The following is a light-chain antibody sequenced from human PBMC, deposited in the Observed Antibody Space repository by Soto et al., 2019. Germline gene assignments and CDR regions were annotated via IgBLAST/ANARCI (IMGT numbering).Light chain of an antibody. CDR1: SSDVGAYKY. CDR2: DVN. CDR3: CSYAGTYAWV. Sequence: QSALTQPRSVSGSPGQSVTISCTGTSSDVGAYKYVSWYQQYPGKAPQLMIYDVNERPSGVPSRFSGSKSGNTASLPISGLQDEDEADYYCCSYAGTYAWVFGGGTKLTVL. J-gene: IGLJ3*02. V-gene: IGLV2-11*01.